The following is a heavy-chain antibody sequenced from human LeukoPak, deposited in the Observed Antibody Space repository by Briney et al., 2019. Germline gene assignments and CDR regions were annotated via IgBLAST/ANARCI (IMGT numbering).Heavy chain of an antibody. CDR3: ASGTLTSSWYYYYYGMDV. V-gene: IGHV4-59*01. Sequence: SETLSLTCTVSGGSISSYYWSWIRQPPGKGLEWIGYIYYSGSTNYNPSLKSRVTISVDTSKNQFSLKLSSVTAADTAEYYCASGTLTSSWYYYYYGMDVWGQGTTVTVSS. D-gene: IGHD6-13*01. J-gene: IGHJ6*02. CDR2: IYYSGST. CDR1: GGSISSYY.